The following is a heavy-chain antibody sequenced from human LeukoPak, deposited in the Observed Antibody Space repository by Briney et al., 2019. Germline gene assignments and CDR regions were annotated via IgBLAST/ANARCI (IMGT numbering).Heavy chain of an antibody. V-gene: IGHV5-51*01. J-gene: IGHJ5*02. Sequence: RESLKISCKGSGYSINNYWIAWVRQMPRKGLEWMGIIYPADSDIRYSPSFQGQVTISADKSISTAYLQWNSLKASDTAMYYCARQEYCSGASCYTWFDPWGQGTLVTVSS. D-gene: IGHD2-15*01. CDR3: ARQEYCSGASCYTWFDP. CDR2: IYPADSDI. CDR1: GYSINNYW.